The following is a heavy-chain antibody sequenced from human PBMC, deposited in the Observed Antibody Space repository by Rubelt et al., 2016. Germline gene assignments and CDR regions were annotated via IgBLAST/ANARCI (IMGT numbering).Heavy chain of an antibody. CDR2: IDPSDSYS. J-gene: IGHJ5*02. CDR3: AKLMHYYDSSGYYYGWFDP. CDR1: EYNFLTYW. D-gene: IGHD3-22*01. Sequence: EVQLVQSGAEVKKPGESLKISCKGSEYNFLTYWIGWVRQMPGKGLEWMGRIDPSDSYSSYSPSFRGHVTISVDKSINTAYLQWSSLKASDTAMYYCAKLMHYYDSSGYYYGWFDPWGQGTLVTVSS. V-gene: IGHV5-10-1*01.